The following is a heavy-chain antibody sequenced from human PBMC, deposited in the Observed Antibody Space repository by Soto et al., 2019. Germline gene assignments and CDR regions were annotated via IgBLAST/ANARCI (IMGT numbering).Heavy chain of an antibody. D-gene: IGHD4-17*01. CDR3: ARGYYGYGMDV. CDR1: GGSFSGYY. CDR2: INHSGST. V-gene: IGHV4-34*01. J-gene: IGHJ6*02. Sequence: TLSLTCAVYGGSFSGYYWSWIRQPPGKGLEWIGEINHSGSTNYNPSLKSRVTISVDTSKNQFSLKLSSVTAADTAVYYCARGYYGYGMDVWGQGTTVTVS.